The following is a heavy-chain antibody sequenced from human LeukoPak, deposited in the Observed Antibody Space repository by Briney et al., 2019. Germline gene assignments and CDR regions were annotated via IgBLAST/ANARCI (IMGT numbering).Heavy chain of an antibody. CDR3: ARAYGDSGRFQH. D-gene: IGHD4-17*01. CDR1: GGSISSGDYY. J-gene: IGHJ1*01. V-gene: IGHV4-30-4*08. CDR2: IYYSGST. Sequence: PSQTLSLTCTVSGGSISSGDYYWSWIRQPPGKGLEWIGYIYYSGSTYYNPSLKSRVTISVDTSKNQFSLKLSSVTAADTAVYYCARAYGDSGRFQHWGQGTLVTVSS.